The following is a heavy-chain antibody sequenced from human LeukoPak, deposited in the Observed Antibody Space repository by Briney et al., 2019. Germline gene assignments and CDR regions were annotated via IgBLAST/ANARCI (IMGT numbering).Heavy chain of an antibody. V-gene: IGHV1-8*03. CDR2: MNPNSGNT. Sequence: ASVKVSCXASGYTFTSYDINWVGLATGQGLEWMGWMNPNSGNTGYAQKFQGRVTITRNTSISTAYMELSSLRSEDTAVYYCARVNYDYVWGSYRPFDYWGQGTLVTVSS. D-gene: IGHD3-16*02. CDR1: GYTFTSYD. J-gene: IGHJ4*02. CDR3: ARVNYDYVWGSYRPFDY.